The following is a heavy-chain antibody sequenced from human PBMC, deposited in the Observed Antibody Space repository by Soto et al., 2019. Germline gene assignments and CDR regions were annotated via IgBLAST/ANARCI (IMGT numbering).Heavy chain of an antibody. Sequence: SQTLSLTCAITGDSVSSNSAGWSWVRQSPSRGLEWLGRTYYRSKWYYEYAVSVRGRITINPDTSKNQYSLQLNSVTPEDTAVYFCARGEQYSGGIFGCCGQGTLVTVSS. D-gene: IGHD1-26*01. CDR2: TYYRSKWYY. V-gene: IGHV6-1*01. J-gene: IGHJ4*03. CDR3: ARGEQYSGGIFGC. CDR1: GDSVSSNSAG.